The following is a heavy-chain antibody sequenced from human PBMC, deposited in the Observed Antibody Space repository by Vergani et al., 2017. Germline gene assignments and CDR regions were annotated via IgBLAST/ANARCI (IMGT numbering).Heavy chain of an antibody. D-gene: IGHD5-18*01. CDR1: GFTFSSYA. CDR3: AKDTAMGGYFDY. Sequence: EVQLLESGGGLVQPGGSLRLSCAASGFTFSSYAMSWVRQAPGKGLEWVSAISGSGGSTYYADSVKGRFTISRDNSKNTLYLQTNSLRAEDTAVYYCAKDTAMGGYFDYWGQGTLVTVSS. J-gene: IGHJ4*02. V-gene: IGHV3-23*01. CDR2: ISGSGGST.